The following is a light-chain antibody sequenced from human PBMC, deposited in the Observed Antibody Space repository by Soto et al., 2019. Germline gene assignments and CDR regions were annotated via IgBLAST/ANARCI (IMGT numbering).Light chain of an antibody. J-gene: IGLJ3*02. CDR3: AAWDDSVKGPV. CDR1: SSNLGSNT. V-gene: IGLV1-44*01. CDR2: RND. Sequence: QSVLTQPPSASGTPGQRVTISCSGSSSNLGSNTVNWYQQLPGTAPKLLIYRNDQRPSGVPDRFSVSKSGTSASLAISGLQSEDEADYYCAAWDDSVKGPVFGGGTKPPS.